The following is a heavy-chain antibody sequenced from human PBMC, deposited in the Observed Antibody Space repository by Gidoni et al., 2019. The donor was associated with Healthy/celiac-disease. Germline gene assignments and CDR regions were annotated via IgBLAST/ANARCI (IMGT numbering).Heavy chain of an antibody. CDR2: ISGSGGST. CDR1: GFTFSSYA. D-gene: IGHD3-22*01. V-gene: IGHV3-23*01. Sequence: EVQLLESGGGLVQPGGSLRLSCAASGFTFSSYAMSWVRQAPGKGLEWVSAISGSGGSTYYADSVKGRFTISRDNSKNTLYLQMNSLRAEDTAVYYCAILSFAYYDSSGYHHFDYWGQGTLVTVSS. CDR3: AILSFAYYDSSGYHHFDY. J-gene: IGHJ4*02.